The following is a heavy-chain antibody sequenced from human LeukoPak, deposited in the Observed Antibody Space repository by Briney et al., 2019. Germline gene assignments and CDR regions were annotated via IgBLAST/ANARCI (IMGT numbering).Heavy chain of an antibody. CDR3: ARGLVVTPSNWFDP. V-gene: IGHV4-61*02. CDR2: IYSSGST. D-gene: IGHD3-22*01. J-gene: IGHJ5*02. CDR1: GGSISSGSYY. Sequence: SSETLPPTCTVSGGSISSGSYYWSWIRQPAGKGLEWIGRIYSSGSTNYNPSLQSRVTISVDTSKNQFSLKLTSVTAADTAVYYCARGLVVTPSNWFDPWGQGNLVTVSS.